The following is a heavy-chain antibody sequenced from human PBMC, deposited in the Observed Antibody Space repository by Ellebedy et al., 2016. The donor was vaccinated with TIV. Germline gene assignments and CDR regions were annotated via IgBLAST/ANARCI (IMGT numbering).Heavy chain of an antibody. CDR3: ATLIRGVPLDY. J-gene: IGHJ4*02. D-gene: IGHD3-10*01. Sequence: ASVKVSCKASGYSFTSYYIGWVRQMPGKGLEWMGIIYPGDSDTKYSPSFQGQVTISADKSIDTVYLQWSSLKASDNAMYYCATLIRGVPLDYWGQGTLATVSS. CDR2: IYPGDSDT. CDR1: GYSFTSYY. V-gene: IGHV5-51*01.